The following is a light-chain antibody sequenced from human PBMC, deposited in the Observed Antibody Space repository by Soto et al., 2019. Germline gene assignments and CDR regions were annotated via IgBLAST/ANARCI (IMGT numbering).Light chain of an antibody. CDR1: SSNIGNNY. CDR3: GTWDGSLSAVV. J-gene: IGLJ2*01. V-gene: IGLV1-51*01. Sequence: QSVLTQPPSVSAAPGQKVTISCSGSSSNIGNNYVSWYQQLPGTAPKLLIYDNNKRPSGIPDRFSGSKSGTSATLGITGLQTGDEADYYCGTWDGSLSAVVFGGGTKVPS. CDR2: DNN.